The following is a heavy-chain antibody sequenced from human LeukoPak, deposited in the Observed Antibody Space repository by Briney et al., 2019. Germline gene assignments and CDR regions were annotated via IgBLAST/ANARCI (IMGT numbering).Heavy chain of an antibody. CDR3: ARFGYSSGWPADNWFDP. CDR2: ISSSSSII. Sequence: GGSLRLSCAASGFTFSTYNMNWVRQAPGKGLEWVSYISSSSSIIYYTDSVKGRFTISRDNAKNSLYLQMNSLRAEDTAVYYCARFGYSSGWPADNWFDPWGQGTLVTVSS. J-gene: IGHJ5*02. V-gene: IGHV3-48*01. CDR1: GFTFSTYN. D-gene: IGHD6-19*01.